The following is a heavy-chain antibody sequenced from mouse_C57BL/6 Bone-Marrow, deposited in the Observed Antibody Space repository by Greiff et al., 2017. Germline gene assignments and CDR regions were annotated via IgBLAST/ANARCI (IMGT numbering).Heavy chain of an antibody. Sequence: EVQLQESGAELVRPGASVKLSCTASGFNIKDYYMHWVKQRPEPGLEWIGRIDPEDGDTASAPKFQGKATMTANTSSNTAYLQHSSLPYGDTAVDYCIDGGYSSCVLYWYFDVWGTGTTVTVSS. D-gene: IGHD1-1*01. CDR3: IDGGYSSCVLYWYFDV. J-gene: IGHJ1*03. V-gene: IGHV14-1*01. CDR1: GFNIKDYY. CDR2: IDPEDGDT.